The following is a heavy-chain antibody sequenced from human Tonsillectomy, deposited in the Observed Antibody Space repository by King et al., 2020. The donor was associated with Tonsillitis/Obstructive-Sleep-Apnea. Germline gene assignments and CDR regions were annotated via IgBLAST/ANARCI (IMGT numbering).Heavy chain of an antibody. V-gene: IGHV3-33*01. CDR2: IWYDGSNK. D-gene: IGHD1-26*01. CDR1: GFTFSSYG. J-gene: IGHJ4*02. Sequence: VQLVESGGGVVQPGRSLSLSCAASGFTFSSYGMHWVRQAPGKGLEWVAVIWYDGSNKYYADSAKGRFTISRDNSINTLYLQMNSLRAEDTAVYYCARWDFDYWGQGTLVTVSS. CDR3: ARWDFDY.